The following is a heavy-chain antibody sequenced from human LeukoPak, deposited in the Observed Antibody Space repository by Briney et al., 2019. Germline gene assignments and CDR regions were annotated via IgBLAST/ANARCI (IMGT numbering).Heavy chain of an antibody. V-gene: IGHV4-39*01. CDR2: IYYSGST. CDR1: GGSISSYY. Sequence: SETLSLTCTVSGGSISSYYWGWIRQPPGKGLEWIGSIYYSGSTYYNPSLKSRVTISVDTSKNQFSLKLSSVTAADTAVYYCAMMTTVVTWDYWGQGTLVTVSS. D-gene: IGHD4-23*01. CDR3: AMMTTVVTWDY. J-gene: IGHJ4*02.